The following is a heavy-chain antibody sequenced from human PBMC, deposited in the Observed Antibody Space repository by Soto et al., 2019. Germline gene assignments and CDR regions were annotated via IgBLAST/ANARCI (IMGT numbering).Heavy chain of an antibody. Sequence: GGSLRLSCAASGFTFSSYAMSWVRQAPGKGLEWVSAISGSGGSTYYADSVKGRFTISRDNSKNTLYLQMNSLRAEDTAVYYCAKDHVLYSGSYYYFDYWGQGTLVIVSS. CDR1: GFTFSSYA. CDR3: AKDHVLYSGSYYYFDY. V-gene: IGHV3-23*01. CDR2: ISGSGGST. J-gene: IGHJ4*02. D-gene: IGHD1-26*01.